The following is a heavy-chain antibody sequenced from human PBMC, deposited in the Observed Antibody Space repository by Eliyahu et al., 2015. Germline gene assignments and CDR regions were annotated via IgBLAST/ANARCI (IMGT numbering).Heavy chain of an antibody. V-gene: IGHV3-64D*06. Sequence: EVQLVESGGGLVQPGGSLRLSCSAXGFXXXRYAIHWVRQGSGKGLEYVSGISSNGGSTYYADSVKGRFTISRDNSRNTLYLQMNSLRPEDTAMYYCVKDRLEREGSMIVGPWGQGTLVTVSS. J-gene: IGHJ4*02. CDR1: GFXXXRYA. CDR3: VKDRLEREGSMIVGP. CDR2: ISSNGGST. D-gene: IGHD3-22*01.